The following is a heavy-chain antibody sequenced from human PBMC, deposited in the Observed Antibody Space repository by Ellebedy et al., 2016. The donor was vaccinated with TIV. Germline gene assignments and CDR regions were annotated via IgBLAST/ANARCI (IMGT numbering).Heavy chain of an antibody. CDR2: FDPEVGET. CDR3: ARAIRDQLLSDY. Sequence: AASVKVSCKVSGHTLTKLSIHWVRQAPGKGLEWMGGFDPEVGETTYAEKFQGRVTMTRDTSISTAYMELRSLRSEDTAVYYCARAIRDQLLSDYWGQGSLVTVSS. CDR1: GHTLTKLS. D-gene: IGHD2-2*01. J-gene: IGHJ4*02. V-gene: IGHV1-24*01.